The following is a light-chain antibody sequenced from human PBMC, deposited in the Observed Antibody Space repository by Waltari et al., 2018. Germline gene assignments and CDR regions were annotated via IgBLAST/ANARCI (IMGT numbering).Light chain of an antibody. Sequence: QSVLTQPPPASGTPGQRVTISCSGSSSNIGRSYVYWYQQLPGTAPKLLIYRNNQRPSGFPDRFSGSKSGTSASLAISWLRSEDEADYYCASWDDNLSGWVFGGGTKLTVL. CDR2: RNN. CDR3: ASWDDNLSGWV. CDR1: SSNIGRSY. J-gene: IGLJ3*02. V-gene: IGLV1-47*01.